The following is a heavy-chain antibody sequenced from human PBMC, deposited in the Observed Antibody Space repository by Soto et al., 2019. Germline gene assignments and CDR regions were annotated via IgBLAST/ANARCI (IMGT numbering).Heavy chain of an antibody. CDR1: GGTFSSYA. Sequence: QVQLVQSGAEVKKPGSSVKVSCKASGGTFSSYAISWVRQAPGQGLEWMGGIIPIFGTANYAQKFQGRVTITAADSTSTAYMELSSLRPEDTAVYYCAGGDSDFWSGPGGRMDVWGPGTTVTVSS. CDR3: AGGDSDFWSGPGGRMDV. V-gene: IGHV1-69*12. J-gene: IGHJ6*02. CDR2: IIPIFGTA. D-gene: IGHD3-3*01.